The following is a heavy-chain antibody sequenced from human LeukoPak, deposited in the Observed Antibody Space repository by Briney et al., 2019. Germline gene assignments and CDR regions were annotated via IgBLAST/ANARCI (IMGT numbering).Heavy chain of an antibody. CDR3: ARGLRRRLGS. V-gene: IGHV4-30-2*01. D-gene: IGHD3-16*01. J-gene: IGHJ4*02. CDR2: INHSGST. Sequence: PSQTLSLTCTVSGGSISSGGYYWSWIRQPPGKGLEWIGEINHSGSTNYNPSLKSRVTISVDTSKNQFSLKLSSVTAADTAVYYCARGLRRRLGSWGQGTLVTVSS. CDR1: GGSISSGGYY.